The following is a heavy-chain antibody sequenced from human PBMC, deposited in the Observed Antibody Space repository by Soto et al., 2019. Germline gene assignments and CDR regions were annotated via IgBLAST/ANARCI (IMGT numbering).Heavy chain of an antibody. J-gene: IGHJ4*02. CDR3: ARDRGQYNWHYLYDY. Sequence: GASVKVSCKASGYTFTSYAMHWVRQAPGQRLEWMGWISAYNGNTNYAQKLQGRVTMTTDTSTSTAYMELRSLRSDDTAVYYCARDRGQYNWHYLYDYWGQGTLVTVSS. V-gene: IGHV1-18*01. D-gene: IGHD1-7*01. CDR2: ISAYNGNT. CDR1: GYTFTSYA.